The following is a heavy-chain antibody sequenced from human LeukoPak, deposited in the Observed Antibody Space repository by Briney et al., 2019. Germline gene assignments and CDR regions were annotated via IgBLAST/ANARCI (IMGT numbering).Heavy chain of an antibody. Sequence: GGSLRLSCAASGFTLSSYSMNWVRQAPGKGLEWVSSISSSSSYIYYADSVKGRFTISRDNAKNSLYLQMNSLRAEDTAVYYCARDNPSRYYDILTGPHDYWGQGTLVTVSS. CDR2: ISSSSSYI. CDR1: GFTLSSYS. D-gene: IGHD3-9*01. CDR3: ARDNPSRYYDILTGPHDY. V-gene: IGHV3-21*01. J-gene: IGHJ4*02.